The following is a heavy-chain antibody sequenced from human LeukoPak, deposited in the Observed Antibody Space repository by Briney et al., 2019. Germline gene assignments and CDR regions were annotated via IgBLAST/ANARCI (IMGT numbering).Heavy chain of an antibody. V-gene: IGHV3-7*05. J-gene: IGHJ4*02. CDR2: IKQDGSEK. D-gene: IGHD2-2*01. Sequence: GGSLRLSCGASGFTFSTYWMSWVRQAPRKGLEWVASIKQDGSEKSYVDSVKGRFTISRDNAKNSLYLQMNSLRAEDTAVYYCARNGRSFSCPNWGEGTLVTVSS. CDR3: ARNGRSFSCPN. CDR1: GFTFSTYW.